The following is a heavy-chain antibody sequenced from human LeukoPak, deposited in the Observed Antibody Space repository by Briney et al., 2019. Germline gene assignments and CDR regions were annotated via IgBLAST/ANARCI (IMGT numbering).Heavy chain of an antibody. CDR1: GGSISSFY. J-gene: IGHJ6*02. CDR3: ARHRGPTYGMDV. D-gene: IGHD1-26*01. V-gene: IGHV4-59*08. Sequence: TSETLSLTCTVSGGSISSFYWSWIRQPPGKGLEWIGFIYYSGDTNYNPSLKSRVSISVDTSNNQFSLNVRSVTAADTAVYYCARHRGPTYGMDVWGQGPTVTVSS. CDR2: IYYSGDT.